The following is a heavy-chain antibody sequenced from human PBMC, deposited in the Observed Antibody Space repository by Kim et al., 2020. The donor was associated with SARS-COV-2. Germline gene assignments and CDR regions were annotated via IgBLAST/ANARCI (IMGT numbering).Heavy chain of an antibody. Sequence: YAQKFQGRVTMTRDTSTSTVYMELSSLRSEDTAVYYCAREKGYSSSCFDYWGQGTLVTVSS. V-gene: IGHV1-46*01. D-gene: IGHD6-13*01. CDR3: AREKGYSSSCFDY. J-gene: IGHJ4*02.